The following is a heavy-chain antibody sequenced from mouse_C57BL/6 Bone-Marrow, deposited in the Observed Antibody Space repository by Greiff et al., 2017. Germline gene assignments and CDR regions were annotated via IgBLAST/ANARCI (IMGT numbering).Heavy chain of an antibody. Sequence: EVQGVESGGGLVQPGGSLKLSCAASGFTFSDYYMYWVRQTPEKRLEWVAYISNGGGSTYYPDTVKGRFTISRDNAKNTLYLQMSRLKSEDTAMYYCARRDVWGTGTTVTVSS. CDR2: ISNGGGST. CDR3: ARRDV. J-gene: IGHJ1*03. CDR1: GFTFSDYY. V-gene: IGHV5-12*01.